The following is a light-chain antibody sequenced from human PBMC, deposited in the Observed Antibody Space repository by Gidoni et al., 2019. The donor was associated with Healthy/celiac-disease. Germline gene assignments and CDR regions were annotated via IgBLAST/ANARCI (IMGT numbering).Light chain of an antibody. CDR2: GAS. CDR1: QSVSSSY. J-gene: IGKJ3*01. V-gene: IGKV3-20*01. Sequence: EIVLPQSPGTLSSSPGERATLSCRASQSVSSSYLAWYQQKPGQAPRLLIYGASSRATGTPDRFSGSGSGTDFTLTISRLEPEDVAVYYCQQYGSSPRFTFGPGTKVDIK. CDR3: QQYGSSPRFT.